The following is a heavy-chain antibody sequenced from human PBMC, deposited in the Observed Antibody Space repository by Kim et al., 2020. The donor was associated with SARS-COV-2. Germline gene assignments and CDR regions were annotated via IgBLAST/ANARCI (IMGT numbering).Heavy chain of an antibody. D-gene: IGHD6-13*01. V-gene: IGHV4-34*01. CDR3: SRGGGGLHCSSQDY. J-gene: IGHJ4*02. CDR1: GGSFSGYY. CDR2: INHSGST. Sequence: SETLSLTCAVYGGSFSGYYWSWIRQPPGKGLEWMGEINHSGSTNYNPSPKSRVTISVDTSKNQFALKLSSVTAADTAVYYCSRGGGGLHCSSQDYWGQGTLVTVSS.